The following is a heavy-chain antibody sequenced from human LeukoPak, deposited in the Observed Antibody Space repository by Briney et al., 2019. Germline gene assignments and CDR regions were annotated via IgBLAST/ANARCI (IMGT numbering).Heavy chain of an antibody. Sequence: PSETLSLTCTVSGGSISSGSYYWSWIRQPAGKGLEWIGRIYASGSTNYNPSLKSRVTISVDTSKNQFSLKLSSVTAADTAVYYCARDGASRHSYYYYYMDVWGKGTTVTISS. CDR3: ARDGASRHSYYYYYMDV. D-gene: IGHD3-16*01. J-gene: IGHJ6*03. CDR2: IYASGST. V-gene: IGHV4-61*02. CDR1: GGSISSGSYY.